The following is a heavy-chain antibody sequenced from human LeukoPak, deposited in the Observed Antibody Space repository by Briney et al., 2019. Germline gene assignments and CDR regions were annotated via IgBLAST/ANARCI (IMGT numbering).Heavy chain of an antibody. Sequence: SETLSLTCTVSGGSISTYYWSWIRQPPGKGLEWIGYIYNSGSTNYNPALKSRVTISVDTSKNQYSLKLSSVTAADTAVYYCARENSNSWYLDYWGQGTLVTVSS. J-gene: IGHJ4*02. V-gene: IGHV4-59*01. CDR1: GGSISTYY. D-gene: IGHD6-13*01. CDR2: IYNSGST. CDR3: ARENSNSWYLDY.